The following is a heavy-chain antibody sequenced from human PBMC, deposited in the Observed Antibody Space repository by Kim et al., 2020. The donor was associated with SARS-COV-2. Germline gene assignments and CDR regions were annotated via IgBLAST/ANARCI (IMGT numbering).Heavy chain of an antibody. CDR3: ASGIYFGSGFYRGIDY. V-gene: IGHV4-31*03. Sequence: SETLSLTCTVSGDSISSGDYFWTWIRQHPGKGLEWIGYIRDSGGTYYNPALKGRVTMSLDTSENQFSLKLSSLTAADAAMYYCASGIYFGSGFYRGIDY. D-gene: IGHD2-21*02. J-gene: IGHJ4*01. CDR2: IRDSGGT. CDR1: GDSISSGDYF.